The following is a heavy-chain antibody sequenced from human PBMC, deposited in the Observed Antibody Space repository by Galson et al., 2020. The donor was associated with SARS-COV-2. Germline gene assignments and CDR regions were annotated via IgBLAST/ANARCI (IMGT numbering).Heavy chain of an antibody. V-gene: IGHV4-39*01. CDR2: INYSGTT. Sequence: SETLSLTCTVSGGSISTAGYYWGWIRQPPGKGLEWIGTINYSGTTYYNPSLRSRVTISVDTSKNQFSLKLNFVTAADTAVYYCARRGGTVPTQHFDLWGRGTLVTVSS. CDR3: ARRGGTVPTQHFDL. D-gene: IGHD4-17*01. J-gene: IGHJ2*01. CDR1: GGSISTAGYY.